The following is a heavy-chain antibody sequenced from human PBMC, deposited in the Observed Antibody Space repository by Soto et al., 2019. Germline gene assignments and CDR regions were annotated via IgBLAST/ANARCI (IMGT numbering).Heavy chain of an antibody. Sequence: QVQLVQSGAEVKKPGASVKVSCKASGYTFTRYNVHWVRQAPGQGLEWMAIINPSGGTTYYVQKFEGRVTLTTDTSTSTVYMELSRLRSDDTAVYYCARVRGGGSEYFFHYWGQGTLVTVSS. D-gene: IGHD2-15*01. J-gene: IGHJ4*02. CDR3: ARVRGGGSEYFFHY. CDR2: INPSGGTT. CDR1: GYTFTRYN. V-gene: IGHV1-46*01.